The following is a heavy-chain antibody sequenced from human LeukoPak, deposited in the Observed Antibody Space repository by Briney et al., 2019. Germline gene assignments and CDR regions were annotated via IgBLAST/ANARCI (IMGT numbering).Heavy chain of an antibody. J-gene: IGHJ5*02. V-gene: IGHV1-2*02. CDR3: ARSFAYDSSGYYQNWFDP. CDR1: GYTFTGYY. Sequence: ASVKVSCKASGYTFTGYYMHWVRQAPGQGLEWMGWIKPNSGGTNYAQKFQGRVTMTRDTSISTAYMELSRLRSDDTAVYYCARSFAYDSSGYYQNWFDPWGQGTLVTVSS. CDR2: IKPNSGGT. D-gene: IGHD3-22*01.